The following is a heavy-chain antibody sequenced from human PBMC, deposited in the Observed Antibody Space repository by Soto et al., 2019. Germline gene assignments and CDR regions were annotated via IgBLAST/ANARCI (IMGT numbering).Heavy chain of an antibody. Sequence: SETLSLTCTVSGGSISSSSYYWGWIRQPPGKGLEWIGSIYYSGSTYYNPSLKSRVTISVDTSKNQFSLKLSSVTAADTAVYYCASQDYDFWSGYYTDDRLWFDYWGQGTLVTVSS. CDR2: IYYSGST. CDR3: ASQDYDFWSGYYTDDRLWFDY. V-gene: IGHV4-39*01. J-gene: IGHJ4*02. CDR1: GGSISSSSYY. D-gene: IGHD3-3*01.